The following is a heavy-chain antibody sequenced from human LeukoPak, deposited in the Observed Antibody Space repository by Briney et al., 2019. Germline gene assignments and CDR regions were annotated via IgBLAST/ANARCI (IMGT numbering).Heavy chain of an antibody. Sequence: GGSLRLSCAASGFTFSNAWMSWVRQAPGKGLEWVGRIKSKTDGGTTDYAAPVKGRFTISRDDSKNTLHLQMNSLKTEDTAVYYCTTDRWLHYYYYGMDVWGQGTTVTVSS. CDR3: TTDRWLHYYYYGMDV. CDR1: GFTFSNAW. J-gene: IGHJ6*02. V-gene: IGHV3-15*01. CDR2: IKSKTDGGTT. D-gene: IGHD5-24*01.